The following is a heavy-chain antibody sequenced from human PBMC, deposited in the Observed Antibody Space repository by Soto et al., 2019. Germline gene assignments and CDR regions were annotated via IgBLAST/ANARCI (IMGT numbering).Heavy chain of an antibody. D-gene: IGHD1-1*01. CDR2: IYHSGST. Sequence: SSETLSLTCAVSGYSISSGYYWGWIRQPPGKGLEWIGSIYHSGSTYYNPSLKSRVTISVDTSKNQFSLKLSSVTAADTAVYYCARDQLAPTYYYYGMDVWGQGTTVTVSS. CDR1: GYSISSGYY. J-gene: IGHJ6*02. CDR3: ARDQLAPTYYYYGMDV. V-gene: IGHV4-38-2*02.